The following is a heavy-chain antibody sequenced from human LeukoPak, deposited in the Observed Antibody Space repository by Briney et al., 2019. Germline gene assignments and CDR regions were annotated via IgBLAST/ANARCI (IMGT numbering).Heavy chain of an antibody. CDR1: GYTLTELS. Sequence: ASVKVSCKVSGYTLTELSMHWVRQAPGKGLEWMGGFDPEDGETIYAQKFQGRVTMTEDTSTDTAYMELSSLRDGDTALYYCARGLFLQYPHWYFDLWGRGTLVTVS. V-gene: IGHV1-24*01. D-gene: IGHD2-21*01. J-gene: IGHJ2*01. CDR2: FDPEDGET. CDR3: ARGLFLQYPHWYFDL.